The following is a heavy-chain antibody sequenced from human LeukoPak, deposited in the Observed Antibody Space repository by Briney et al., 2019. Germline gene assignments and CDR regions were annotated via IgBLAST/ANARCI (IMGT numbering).Heavy chain of an antibody. Sequence: SETLSLTCAVSGYSISSGYYWGWIRQPPGKGLEWIGSIYYSGSTYYNPSLKSRVTISVDTSKNQFSLKLSSVTAADTAVYYCAGTYYYDSSGYFVWGQGTLVTVSS. CDR1: GYSISSGYY. CDR2: IYYSGST. J-gene: IGHJ4*02. V-gene: IGHV4-38-2*01. D-gene: IGHD3-22*01. CDR3: AGTYYYDSSGYFV.